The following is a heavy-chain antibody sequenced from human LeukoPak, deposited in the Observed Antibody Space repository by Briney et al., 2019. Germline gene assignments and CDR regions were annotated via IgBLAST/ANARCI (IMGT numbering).Heavy chain of an antibody. Sequence: ASVKVSCKASGYTFTSYGISWVRQAPGQGLEWMGWISAYNGNTNYAQKLQGRVTMTEDTSTDTAYMELSSLRSEDTAVYYCATQAMNIAAYDAFDIWGQGTMVTVSS. D-gene: IGHD6-13*01. CDR1: GYTFTSYG. CDR3: ATQAMNIAAYDAFDI. CDR2: ISAYNGNT. J-gene: IGHJ3*02. V-gene: IGHV1-18*01.